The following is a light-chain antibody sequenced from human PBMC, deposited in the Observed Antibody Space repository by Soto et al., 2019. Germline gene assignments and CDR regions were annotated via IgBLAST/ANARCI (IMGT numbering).Light chain of an antibody. CDR1: SSNIGNNY. V-gene: IGLV1-51*01. J-gene: IGLJ2*01. CDR3: GTWDSSLSAAV. CDR2: DNN. Sequence: QSVLTQPPSVSAAPGQTVTISRSGSSSNIGNNYVSWYQQLPGTAPKLLIYDNNKRPSGIPDRFSGSKSGTSATLGITGLQTGDEADYYCGTWDSSLSAAVFGGGTKLTVL.